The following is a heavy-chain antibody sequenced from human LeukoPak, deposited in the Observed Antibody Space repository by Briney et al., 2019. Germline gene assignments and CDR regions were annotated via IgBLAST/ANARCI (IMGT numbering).Heavy chain of an antibody. CDR2: IETGGATT. CDR3: AKDMTPPYSGYVWGGFDY. D-gene: IGHD5-12*01. V-gene: IGHV3-23*05. J-gene: IGHJ4*02. Sequence: GGTLRLSCAASGFTFSSYGMSWVRQAPGKGLEWVSAIETGGATTYYADSVKGRFSISRDNSKNTLYLQMNSLRAEDTAFYYCAKDMTPPYSGYVWGGFDYWGQGTLVTVSS. CDR1: GFTFSSYG.